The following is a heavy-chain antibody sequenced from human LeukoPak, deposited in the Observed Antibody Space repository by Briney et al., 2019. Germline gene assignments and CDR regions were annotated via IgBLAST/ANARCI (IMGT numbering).Heavy chain of an antibody. CDR3: ARDPYDILTGYYTLDAFDI. D-gene: IGHD3-9*01. CDR2: ISGSGGST. Sequence: GGSLRLSCAASGFTFSSYAMSWVRQAPGKGLEWVSAISGSGGSTYYADSVKGRFTISRDNSKSTLYLQMNSLRAEDTAVYYCARDPYDILTGYYTLDAFDIWGQGTMVTVSS. CDR1: GFTFSSYA. V-gene: IGHV3-23*01. J-gene: IGHJ3*02.